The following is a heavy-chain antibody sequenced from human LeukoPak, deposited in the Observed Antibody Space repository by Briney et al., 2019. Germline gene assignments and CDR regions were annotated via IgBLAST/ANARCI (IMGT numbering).Heavy chain of an antibody. CDR3: VRNQWVEQYWYFDL. J-gene: IGHJ2*01. CDR2: VNGADTTT. CDR1: GFTFEASA. V-gene: IGHV3-23*01. Sequence: GGSLRLSCAASGFTFEASAMSWVRQAPGKGLEWVSGVNGADTTTLYADSVKGRFTISRDNSKNALSLQMNSLRAEDTAVYYCVRNQWVEQYWYFDLWGRGTLVTVSS. D-gene: IGHD1/OR15-1a*01.